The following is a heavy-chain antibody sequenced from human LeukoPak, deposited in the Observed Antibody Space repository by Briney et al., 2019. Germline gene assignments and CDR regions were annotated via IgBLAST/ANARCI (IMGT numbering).Heavy chain of an antibody. CDR2: IYSCGST. CDR1: GFTVSSNY. Sequence: GGSLRLSRAASGFTVSSNYMSWVRQAPGKGLEWVSVIYSCGSTYYADSVKGRFTISRDNSKNTLYLQMNSLRAEDTAVYYCARDPGDYWGQGTLVTVSS. D-gene: IGHD3-10*01. V-gene: IGHV3-66*03. J-gene: IGHJ4*02. CDR3: ARDPGDY.